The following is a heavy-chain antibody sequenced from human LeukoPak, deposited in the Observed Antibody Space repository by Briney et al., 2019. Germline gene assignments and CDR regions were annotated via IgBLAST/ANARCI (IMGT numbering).Heavy chain of an antibody. V-gene: IGHV3-23*01. CDR3: AKDDDIVVVPHDYYMDV. D-gene: IGHD2-2*01. Sequence: GGSLRLSCAASGFTFSSYAMSWVRQAPGKGLEWVSDISGSGGSTYYADSVKGRFTISRDNSKNSLYLQMNSLRAEDTAVYYCAKDDDIVVVPHDYYMDVWGKGTTVTVSS. J-gene: IGHJ6*03. CDR2: ISGSGGST. CDR1: GFTFSSYA.